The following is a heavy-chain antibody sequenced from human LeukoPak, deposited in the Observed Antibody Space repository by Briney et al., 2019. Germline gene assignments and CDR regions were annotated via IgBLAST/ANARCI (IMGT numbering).Heavy chain of an antibody. CDR3: ARDSPGGAFDI. J-gene: IGHJ3*02. Sequence: PGMSLSLSCEASGFTFNNYGMHWVRQAPGKGLEWVAVISYDGSNKYYADSVKGRFTISRDNSKNTLYLQMNSLRAEDTAVYYCARDSPGGAFDIWGQGTMVTVSS. V-gene: IGHV3-30*03. CDR2: ISYDGSNK. CDR1: GFTFNNYG.